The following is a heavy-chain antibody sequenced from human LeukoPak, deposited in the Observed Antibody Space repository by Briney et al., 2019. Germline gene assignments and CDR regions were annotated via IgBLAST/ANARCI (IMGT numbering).Heavy chain of an antibody. Sequence: ESGPTLVKPTETLTLTCTFSGFSLRTSGVGVGWVRQPPGKALEWLALIYWDDVKRYSPSLKSRLTITKDTSKNQVVLTMTNMDPVDTATYYCAHRDLYCSSASSYSADAFDLWGQGTMVTVSS. CDR2: IYWDDVK. V-gene: IGHV2-5*02. J-gene: IGHJ3*01. CDR1: GFSLRTSGVG. D-gene: IGHD2-2*02. CDR3: AHRDLYCSSASSYSADAFDL.